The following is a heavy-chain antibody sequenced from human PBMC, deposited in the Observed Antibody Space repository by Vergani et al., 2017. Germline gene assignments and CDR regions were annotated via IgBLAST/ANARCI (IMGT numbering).Heavy chain of an antibody. CDR2: VIPIFGTA. CDR1: GGTFSSYA. V-gene: IGHV1-69*01. Sequence: QVQLVQSGAEVKKPGSSVKVSCKASGGTFSSYAISWVRHAPGQGLEWMGGVIPIFGTANYAQKFQGRVTSTADESTSTAYMVLSSLRSEDTAVYYCARERDVDTAMVFAFDIWGQGTMVTVSS. D-gene: IGHD5-18*01. CDR3: ARERDVDTAMVFAFDI. J-gene: IGHJ3*02.